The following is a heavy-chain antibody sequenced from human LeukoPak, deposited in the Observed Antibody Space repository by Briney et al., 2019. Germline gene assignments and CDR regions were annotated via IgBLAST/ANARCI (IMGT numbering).Heavy chain of an antibody. Sequence: SETLSLTCAVSGYSISSGYYWGWIRQPPGKGLEWIGSIYHSGSTYYNPSLKSRVTISVDTSKNQFSLKLSSVTAADTAVYYCARDCPPYYYDSSGSRVFDYWGQGSLVTVSS. CDR1: GYSISSGYY. D-gene: IGHD3-22*01. CDR2: IYHSGST. J-gene: IGHJ4*02. V-gene: IGHV4-38-2*02. CDR3: ARDCPPYYYDSSGSRVFDY.